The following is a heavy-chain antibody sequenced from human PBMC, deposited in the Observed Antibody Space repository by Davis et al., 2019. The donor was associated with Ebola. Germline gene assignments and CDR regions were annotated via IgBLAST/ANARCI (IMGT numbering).Heavy chain of an antibody. D-gene: IGHD3-22*01. J-gene: IGHJ4*02. Sequence: MPSETLSLTCTVSGGSISSRSYYWGWIRQPPGKGLEWIGSIYYSGSTYYNPSLKSRVTISVDTSKNQFSLKLSSVTAADTAVYYCARQPRGYYYDSSGYYGRGYYFDYWGQGTLVTVSS. CDR3: ARQPRGYYYDSSGYYGRGYYFDY. V-gene: IGHV4-39*01. CDR1: GGSISSRSYY. CDR2: IYYSGST.